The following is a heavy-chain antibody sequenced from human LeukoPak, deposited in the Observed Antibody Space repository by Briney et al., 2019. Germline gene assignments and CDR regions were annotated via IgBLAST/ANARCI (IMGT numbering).Heavy chain of an antibody. CDR1: GGSISSYY. J-gene: IGHJ4*02. D-gene: IGHD6-13*01. V-gene: IGHV4-59*01. CDR2: THYSGST. Sequence: SETLSLTCTVSGGSISSYYWSWIRQPPGRGLEWIGYTHYSGSTNYNPSLKSRVTISVDTSKNQFSLKLSSVTAADTAVYYCARHSSSWIDYWGQGTLVTVSS. CDR3: ARHSSSWIDY.